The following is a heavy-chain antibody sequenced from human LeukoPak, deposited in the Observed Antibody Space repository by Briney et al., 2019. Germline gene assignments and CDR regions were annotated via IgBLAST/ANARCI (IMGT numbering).Heavy chain of an antibody. Sequence: PSETLSLTCAVSGGSISSSNWWSWVRPPPGKGLEWIGEINHSGSTNYNPSLKSRVTISVDTSKNQFSLKLSSVTAADTAVYYCARTSSPPVVVVTSNGAFDIWGQGTMVTVSS. V-gene: IGHV4-4*02. J-gene: IGHJ3*02. D-gene: IGHD2-21*02. CDR2: INHSGST. CDR3: ARTSSPPVVVVTSNGAFDI. CDR1: GGSISSSNW.